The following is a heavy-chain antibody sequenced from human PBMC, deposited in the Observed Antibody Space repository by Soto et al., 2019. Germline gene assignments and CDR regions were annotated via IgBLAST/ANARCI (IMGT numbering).Heavy chain of an antibody. Sequence: QVQLQESGPGLVKPSQTLSLTCTVSGGSISSGGYYWSWIRQHPGKGLEWIGYIYYSGSTYYNPSPXRXXTISVDPSKNQFSLKLSSVTAADTAVYYCARGGSSSPYFASWGQGTLVTVSS. CDR1: GGSISSGGYY. J-gene: IGHJ4*02. V-gene: IGHV4-31*03. CDR2: IYYSGST. CDR3: ARGGSSSPYFAS. D-gene: IGHD6-13*01.